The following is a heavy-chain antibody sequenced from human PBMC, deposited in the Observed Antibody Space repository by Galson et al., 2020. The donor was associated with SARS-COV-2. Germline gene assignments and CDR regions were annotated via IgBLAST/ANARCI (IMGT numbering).Heavy chain of an antibody. CDR3: ARDVSGGASDI. D-gene: IGHD1-26*01. J-gene: IGHJ3*02. V-gene: IGHV3-30*04. Sequence: GGSLRLSCAASGFTFTNYAIHWVRQAPGKGLEWVAVISHDGRIEVYADSVKGRFTISRDNSENMLFLQMDSLRADDTAVYYCARDVSGGASDIWAQGRMVTVSS. CDR2: ISHDGRIE. CDR1: GFTFTNYA.